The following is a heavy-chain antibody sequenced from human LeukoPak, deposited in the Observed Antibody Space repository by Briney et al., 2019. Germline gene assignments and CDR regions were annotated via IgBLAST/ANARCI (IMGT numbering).Heavy chain of an antibody. J-gene: IGHJ4*02. D-gene: IGHD2/OR15-2a*01. Sequence: PSQTLSLTCTVSGGSISSGGYYWSWIRQPPGKGLEWIGYIYHSGSTYYNPSLKSRVTISVDRSKNQFSLKLSSVTAADTAVYYCVVKANPTFFDYWGQGTLVTVSS. CDR3: VVKANPTFFDY. CDR2: IYHSGST. V-gene: IGHV4-30-2*01. CDR1: GGSISSGGYY.